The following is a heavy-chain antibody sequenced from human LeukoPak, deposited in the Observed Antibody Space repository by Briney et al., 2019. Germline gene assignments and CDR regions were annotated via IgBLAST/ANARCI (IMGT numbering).Heavy chain of an antibody. Sequence: PSETLSLTCAVYGGSFSRYYWTWLRQPPGKGLEWIGEINHSGSANYNPSLKSRVTISVDASKSQFSPRLSSVTATDTAVYYCARLTYSNNWYFRRGLDNWFDPWGQGTLVTVSS. CDR3: ARLTYSNNWYFRRGLDNWFDP. CDR2: INHSGSA. CDR1: GGSFSRYY. V-gene: IGHV4-34*01. D-gene: IGHD6-13*01. J-gene: IGHJ5*02.